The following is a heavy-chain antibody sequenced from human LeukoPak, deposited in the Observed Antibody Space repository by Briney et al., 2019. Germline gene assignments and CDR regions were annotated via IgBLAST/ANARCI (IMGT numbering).Heavy chain of an antibody. CDR1: RGSTSTYY. CDR3: VRGRYSSGWFKDKNWFDP. V-gene: IGHV4-4*07. D-gene: IGHD6-19*01. J-gene: IGHJ5*02. CDR2: IYPSGNT. Sequence: SETLSLTCTVSRGSTSTYYWSWIRQPARKGLEWIGRIYPSGNTNFNPSLMSRVTMSIDTSKNQFSLKLSSVTAADTAVYYCVRGRYSSGWFKDKNWFDPWGQGIPVTVSS.